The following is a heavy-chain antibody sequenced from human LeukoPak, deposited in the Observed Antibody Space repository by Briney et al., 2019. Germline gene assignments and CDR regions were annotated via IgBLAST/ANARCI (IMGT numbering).Heavy chain of an antibody. J-gene: IGHJ4*02. CDR3: AREPVPYYYDSSGYLS. Sequence: PSETLSLTCTVSGGSISSYYWSWIRQPAGKGLEWIGRIYTSGSTNYNPSLKSRVTMSVDTSKHQFSLKLSSVTAADTAVYYCAREPVPYYYDSSGYLSWGQGTLVTVSS. CDR2: IYTSGST. D-gene: IGHD3-22*01. V-gene: IGHV4-4*07. CDR1: GGSISSYY.